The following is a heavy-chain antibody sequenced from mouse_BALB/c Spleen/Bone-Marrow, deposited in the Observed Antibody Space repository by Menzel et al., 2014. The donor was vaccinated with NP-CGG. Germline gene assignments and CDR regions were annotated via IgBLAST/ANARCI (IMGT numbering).Heavy chain of an antibody. CDR1: GFTFSSFG. V-gene: IGHV5-17*02. CDR2: ISSGSSTI. J-gene: IGHJ4*01. CDR3: ARWGYYYAMDY. Sequence: EVQLVESGGGLVQPGGSRKLSCAASGFTFSSFGMHWIRQAPEKGLEWVAYISSGSSTIYYADTVKGRFTISRDNPKNTLFLQMTSLSSEDTAMYYCARWGYYYAMDYWGQGTSVTVSS.